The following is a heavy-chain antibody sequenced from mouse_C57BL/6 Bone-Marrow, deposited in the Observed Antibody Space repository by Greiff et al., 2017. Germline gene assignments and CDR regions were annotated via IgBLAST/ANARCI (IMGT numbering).Heavy chain of an antibody. CDR2: IYPRSGNT. CDR1: GYTFTSYG. V-gene: IGHV1-81*01. J-gene: IGHJ1*03. Sequence: QVQLQQSGAELARPGASVKLSCKASGYTFTSYGISWVKQRTGQGLEWIGEIYPRSGNTYYNEKFKGKATLTADKSSSTAYMEIRSLTSEDSAVYFCAREALYYYGSFYWYFDVWGTGTTVTVSS. D-gene: IGHD1-1*01. CDR3: AREALYYYGSFYWYFDV.